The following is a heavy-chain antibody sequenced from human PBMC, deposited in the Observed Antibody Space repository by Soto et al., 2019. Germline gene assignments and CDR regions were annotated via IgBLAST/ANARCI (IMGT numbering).Heavy chain of an antibody. CDR2: ISAYNGNT. J-gene: IGHJ4*02. CDR1: GYTFTSYG. D-gene: IGHD4-4*01. Sequence: RASVKVSCKASGYTFTSYGISWVRQAPGQGLEWMGWISAYNGNTNYAQKLQGRVTMTTDTSTSTAYMELRSLRSDDTAVYYCARDFTVRPHGGPDYWGQGTLVTVSS. V-gene: IGHV1-18*01. CDR3: ARDFTVRPHGGPDY.